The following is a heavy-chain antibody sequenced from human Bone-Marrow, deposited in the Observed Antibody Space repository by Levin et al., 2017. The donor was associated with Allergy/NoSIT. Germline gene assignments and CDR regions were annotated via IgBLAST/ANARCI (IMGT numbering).Heavy chain of an antibody. Sequence: ASVKVSCKASGYTFTSYGISWVRQAPGQGLEWMGWISAYNGNTNYAQKLQGRVTMTTDTSTSTAYMELRSLRSDDTAVYYCASWGGGYYDPSFDYWGQGTLVTVSS. CDR2: ISAYNGNT. CDR1: GYTFTSYG. V-gene: IGHV1-18*01. CDR3: ASWGGGYYDPSFDY. D-gene: IGHD3-22*01. J-gene: IGHJ4*02.